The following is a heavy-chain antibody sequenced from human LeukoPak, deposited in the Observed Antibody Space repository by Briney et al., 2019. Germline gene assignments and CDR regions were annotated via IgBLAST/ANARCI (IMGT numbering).Heavy chain of an antibody. V-gene: IGHV1-69*01. D-gene: IGHD3-22*01. CDR3: AREGTYYYDSSGYRYFRH. J-gene: IGHJ1*01. Sequence: GSSVKVSCKTSGGTFSSYGISWVRQAPGQGLEWMGGIIPVFGTTNYAQNFQGRVTITADESTTTAYMGLRSLRSEDTAVYYCAREGTYYYDSSGYRYFRHWGQGTLVTVSS. CDR2: IIPVFGTT. CDR1: GGTFSSYG.